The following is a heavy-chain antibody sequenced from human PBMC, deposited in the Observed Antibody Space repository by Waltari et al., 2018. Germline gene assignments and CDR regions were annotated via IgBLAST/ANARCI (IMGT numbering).Heavy chain of an antibody. CDR1: GFTFSSYW. Sequence: EVQLVESGGGLVQPGGSLRLSCAASGFTFSSYWMSWVRQAPGKGLEWVANIKQDGSEKYYVDSVKGRFTISRDNAKNSLYLQMNSLRAEDTAVYYCARDPRWNYVGYFQHWGQGTLVTVSS. V-gene: IGHV3-7*01. CDR3: ARDPRWNYVGYFQH. CDR2: IKQDGSEK. D-gene: IGHD1-7*01. J-gene: IGHJ1*01.